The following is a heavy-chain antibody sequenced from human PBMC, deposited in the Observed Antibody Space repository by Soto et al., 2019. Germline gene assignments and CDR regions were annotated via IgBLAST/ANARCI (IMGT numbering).Heavy chain of an antibody. J-gene: IGHJ6*02. D-gene: IGHD4-17*01. V-gene: IGHV5-51*03. CDR1: GFSFSKYK. Sequence: PGESLKISCEGSGFSFSKYKIGWVRQMPGKGLEWMGIINPGDSDTRYSPSFQGQVTISADKSISTAYLQWSTLKASDTATYYCATSYGDPYYYYYGMDVWGQGTTVTVSS. CDR3: ATSYGDPYYYYYGMDV. CDR2: INPGDSDT.